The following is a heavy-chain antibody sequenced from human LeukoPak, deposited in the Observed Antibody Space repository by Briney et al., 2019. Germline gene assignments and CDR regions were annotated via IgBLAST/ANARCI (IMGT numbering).Heavy chain of an antibody. V-gene: IGHV4-59*08. Sequence: SETLSLTCTVSGGSISSYYWSWIRQPPGKGLEWIGYIYYSGSTNYNPSLKSRVTISVDTSKNQFSLKLSSVTAADTAVYYCARGVDILTGYSSGPWGQGTLVTVSS. CDR2: IYYSGST. CDR3: ARGVDILTGYSSGP. D-gene: IGHD3-9*01. CDR1: GGSISSYY. J-gene: IGHJ5*02.